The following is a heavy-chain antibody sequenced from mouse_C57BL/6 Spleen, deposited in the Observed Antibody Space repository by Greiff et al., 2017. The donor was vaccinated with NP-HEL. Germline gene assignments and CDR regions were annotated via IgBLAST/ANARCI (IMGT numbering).Heavy chain of an antibody. V-gene: IGHV1-18*01. D-gene: IGHD1-1*01. J-gene: IGHJ2*01. CDR3: ARCLLRYPYLDY. CDR1: GYTFTDYN. Sequence: EVQLQQSGPELVKPGASVKIPCKASGYTFTDYNMDWVKQSHGKSLEWIGDINPNNGGTIYNQKFKGKATLTVDKSSSTAYMELRSLTSEDTAVYYCARCLLRYPYLDYWGQGTTLTVSS. CDR2: INPNNGGT.